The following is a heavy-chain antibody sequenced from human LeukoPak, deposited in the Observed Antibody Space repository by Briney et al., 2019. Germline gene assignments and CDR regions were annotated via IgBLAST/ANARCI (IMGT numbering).Heavy chain of an antibody. V-gene: IGHV1-46*01. Sequence: EASVKVSCKASGYIFINYWMYWVRQAPGQGLEWIGLINPTGGNTNFAQNFQGRVTMNRDMSTSTVYMELRRLRSEDTAVYYCARGPHLRTYDSSSPAALDFWGQGTMVTVSS. CDR3: ARGPHLRTYDSSSPAALDF. J-gene: IGHJ3*01. D-gene: IGHD3-22*01. CDR1: GYIFINYW. CDR2: INPTGGNT.